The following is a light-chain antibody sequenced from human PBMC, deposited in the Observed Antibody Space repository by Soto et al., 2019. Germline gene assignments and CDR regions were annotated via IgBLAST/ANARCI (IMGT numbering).Light chain of an antibody. J-gene: IGLJ3*02. CDR3: AAWDDSLRGWV. CDR1: SSNIGRDY. CDR2: TNN. V-gene: IGLV1-47*02. Sequence: HSGLTQPPSASGTPGQRVTISCSGSSSNIGRDYVYWYQQLPGTAPKLLIYTNNQRPSGVRDRFSGSKSGTSASLAISGLRSEDEADYYCAAWDDSLRGWVFGGGTQLTVL.